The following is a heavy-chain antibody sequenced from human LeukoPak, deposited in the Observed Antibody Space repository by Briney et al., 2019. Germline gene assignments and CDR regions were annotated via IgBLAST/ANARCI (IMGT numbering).Heavy chain of an antibody. CDR1: GGTFSSYA. J-gene: IGHJ4*02. V-gene: IGHV1-69*13. CDR2: IIPIFGTA. D-gene: IGHD3-3*01. Sequence: GASVKVSCKASGGTFSSYAISWVRQAPGQGFECMGGIIPIFGTANYAQKFQGRVTITADESTSTAYMELSSLRSEDTAVYYCARSREVPADRMYYDFWSGYSIDYWGQGTLVTVSS. CDR3: ARSREVPADRMYYDFWSGYSIDY.